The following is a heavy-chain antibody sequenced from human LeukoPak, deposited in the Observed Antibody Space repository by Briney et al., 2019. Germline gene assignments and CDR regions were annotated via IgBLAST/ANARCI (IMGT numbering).Heavy chain of an antibody. CDR1: GFTFRTYE. D-gene: IGHD4-17*01. J-gene: IGHJ4*02. CDR2: ISGGRGTA. Sequence: PGGSLRLSCVASGFTFRTYEMNWVRQAPGGGLEWVSFISGGRGTAYYADSVKGRFTISRDNAKSSLYLQMNSLRVEDTAVYYCARDRDYGDYRPVSFDYWGRGTLVTVSS. CDR3: ARDRDYGDYRPVSFDY. V-gene: IGHV3-48*03.